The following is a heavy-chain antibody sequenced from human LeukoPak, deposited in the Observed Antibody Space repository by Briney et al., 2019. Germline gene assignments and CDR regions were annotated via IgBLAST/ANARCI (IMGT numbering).Heavy chain of an antibody. CDR2: INDDGSRT. V-gene: IGHV3-74*03. D-gene: IGHD1-26*01. CDR1: GFXFSSYW. J-gene: IGHJ4*02. CDR3: ARALGSPLDY. Sequence: GGSLRLSCAASGFXFSSYWMYWVRQAPGKGLVWVSRINDDGSRTTSADSVKGRFTISRDNAKNTVYLQMNSLRAEDTAVYYCARALGSPLDYWGQGTLLIVSS.